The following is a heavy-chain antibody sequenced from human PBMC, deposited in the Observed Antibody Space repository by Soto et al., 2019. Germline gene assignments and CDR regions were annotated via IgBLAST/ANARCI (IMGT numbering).Heavy chain of an antibody. V-gene: IGHV4-59*01. J-gene: IGHJ4*02. Sequence: SETLSLTCTVSGGSISSYYWSWIRQPPGKGLEWIGYIYYSGSTNYNPSLKSRVTISVDTSKNQFSLKLSSVTAADTAVYYCARGGDSSGYYGYFDYWGQGTLVTVSS. D-gene: IGHD3-22*01. CDR1: GGSISSYY. CDR3: ARGGDSSGYYGYFDY. CDR2: IYYSGST.